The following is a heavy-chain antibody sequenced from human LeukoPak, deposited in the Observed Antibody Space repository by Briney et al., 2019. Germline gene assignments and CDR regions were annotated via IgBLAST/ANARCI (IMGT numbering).Heavy chain of an antibody. J-gene: IGHJ4*02. D-gene: IGHD6-13*01. Sequence: SETLSLTCTVSGGSVSRTSDYWDWIRQPPGKGLEWIGYIYYSGSTYYNPSLKSRVTISVDTSKNQFSLKLSSVTAADTAVYYCASGPAAGTDFDYWGQGTLVTVSS. CDR1: GGSVSRTSDY. CDR3: ASGPAAGTDFDY. CDR2: IYYSGST. V-gene: IGHV4-31*03.